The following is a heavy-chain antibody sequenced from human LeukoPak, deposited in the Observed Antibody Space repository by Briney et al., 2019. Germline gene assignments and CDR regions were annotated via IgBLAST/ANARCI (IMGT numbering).Heavy chain of an antibody. Sequence: GGSLRLSCTPSGFTFSDYYMTWIRQAPGKGLEWVSYISDTGNTIYYADSVKGRFTISRDNAKNSLYLQMNSLRAEDTAVYYCARAFNDYYGSGSYFDYWGQGTLVTVSS. CDR2: ISDTGNTI. CDR3: ARAFNDYYGSGSYFDY. D-gene: IGHD3-10*01. V-gene: IGHV3-11*04. CDR1: GFTFSDYY. J-gene: IGHJ4*02.